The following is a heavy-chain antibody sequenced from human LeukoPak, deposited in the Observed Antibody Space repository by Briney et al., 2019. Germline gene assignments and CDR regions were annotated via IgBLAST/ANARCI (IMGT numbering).Heavy chain of an antibody. D-gene: IGHD2-2*01. CDR1: GYTFTGYY. Sequence: ASVKVSCKASGYTFTGYYMHWVRQAPGQGLEWMGWINPNSGGTNYAQKFQGRVTMTRDTSISTACMELSRLRSDDTAVYYCARGSRYCSSTSCYRRWFDPWGQGTLVTVSS. CDR2: INPNSGGT. J-gene: IGHJ5*02. CDR3: ARGSRYCSSTSCYRRWFDP. V-gene: IGHV1-2*02.